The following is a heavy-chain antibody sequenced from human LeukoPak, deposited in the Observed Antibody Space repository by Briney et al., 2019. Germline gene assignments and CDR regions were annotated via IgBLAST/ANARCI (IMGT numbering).Heavy chain of an antibody. CDR2: ISSSSSYI. J-gene: IGHJ5*02. V-gene: IGHV3-21*01. Sequence: PGGSLRLSCAASGFTFSSYSMNWVRQAPGKGLEWVSSISSSSSYIYYADSVKGRFTISRDNAKNSLYLQMNSLRAEDTAVYYCARARISSNNWFDPWGQGTLVTVSS. CDR1: GFTFSSYS. D-gene: IGHD2-15*01. CDR3: ARARISSNNWFDP.